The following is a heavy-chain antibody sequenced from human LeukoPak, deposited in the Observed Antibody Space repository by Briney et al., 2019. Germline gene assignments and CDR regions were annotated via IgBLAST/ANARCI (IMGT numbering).Heavy chain of an antibody. V-gene: IGHV1-18*01. CDR3: ASVQQVAVAGTYYYYYGMDV. J-gene: IGHJ6*02. CDR2: ISAYNGNT. D-gene: IGHD6-19*01. CDR1: GYTFTSYG. Sequence: ASVNVSCKASGYTFTSYGISWVRQAPGQGLEWMGWISAYNGNTNYAQKLQGRVTMTTDTSTSTAYMELRSLRSDDTAVYYCASVQQVAVAGTYYYYYGMDVWGQGTTVTVSS.